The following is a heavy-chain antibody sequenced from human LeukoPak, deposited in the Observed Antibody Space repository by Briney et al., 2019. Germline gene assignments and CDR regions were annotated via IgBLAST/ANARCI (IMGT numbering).Heavy chain of an antibody. D-gene: IGHD2-21*02. CDR2: MNPNSGNT. V-gene: IGHV1-8*01. CDR3: ARAEGVLTVMVDN. CDR1: GYTFTSYD. Sequence: ASVKVSCKASGYTFTSYDINWVRQATGQGLEWMGWMNPNSGNTGYAQKFQGRVTMTRNTSISTAYMELSSLRSEDTAVYYCARAEGVLTVMVDNWGQETLVTVS. J-gene: IGHJ4*02.